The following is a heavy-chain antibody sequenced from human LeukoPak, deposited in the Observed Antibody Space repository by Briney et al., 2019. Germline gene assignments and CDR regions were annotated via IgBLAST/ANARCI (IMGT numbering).Heavy chain of an antibody. V-gene: IGHV3-23*01. CDR1: GFTFSSYA. D-gene: IGHD3-10*01. Sequence: HPGGSLRLSCAASGFTFSSYAMNWVRQAPGKGLEWVSAISGSGGSTYYADSVTGRFTISRDNSKNTLYLQMNSLRAEDTAVYYCAKPRVYGSNFDYWGQGTLVTVSS. CDR3: AKPRVYGSNFDY. CDR2: ISGSGGST. J-gene: IGHJ4*02.